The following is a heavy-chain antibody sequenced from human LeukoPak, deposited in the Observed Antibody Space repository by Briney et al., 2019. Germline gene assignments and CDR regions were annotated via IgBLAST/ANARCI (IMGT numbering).Heavy chain of an antibody. CDR2: ISSSGSTI. D-gene: IGHD3-9*01. CDR1: GFTFSDYY. V-gene: IGHV3-11*01. CDR3: AKDKALDRPSLAFDI. Sequence: PGGSLRLTCAASGFTFSDYYMSWIRQAPGKGLEWVSYISSSGSTIYYADSVKGRFTISRDNAKNSLYLQMNSLRAEDTAVYYCAKDKALDRPSLAFDIWGKGQWSPSLQ. J-gene: IGHJ3*02.